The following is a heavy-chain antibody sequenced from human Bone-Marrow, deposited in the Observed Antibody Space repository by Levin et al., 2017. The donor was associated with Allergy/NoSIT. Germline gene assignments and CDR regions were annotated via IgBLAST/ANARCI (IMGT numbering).Heavy chain of an antibody. CDR3: ARDSENSKWSYFDY. J-gene: IGHJ4*02. V-gene: IGHV4-30-4*01. D-gene: IGHD2-15*01. Sequence: SQTLSLTYTVSGGSISSGEYYWSWIRQRPGKALEWIGYIFYTGTTQSNPSLTSRVTILVDTSKNQFSLQLTSVTAADTAVYYCARDSENSKWSYFDYWGLGTLVTVSS. CDR1: GGSISSGEYY. CDR2: IFYTGTT.